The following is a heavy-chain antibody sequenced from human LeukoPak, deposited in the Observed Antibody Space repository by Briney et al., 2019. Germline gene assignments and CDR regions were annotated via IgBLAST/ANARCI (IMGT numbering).Heavy chain of an antibody. V-gene: IGHV3-23*01. CDR1: GFTFSTYA. CDR3: AKDPPILRWSFDY. J-gene: IGHJ4*02. Sequence: PGGSLGLSCAASGFTFSTYAMSWVRRTPGKGLELVSAITGGGGTTYYAESVKGRFTISRDNSKNTLYLQMNSLIAEDPAVYYCAKDPPILRWSFDYWGQGTLVTVSS. CDR2: ITGGGGTT. D-gene: IGHD4-23*01.